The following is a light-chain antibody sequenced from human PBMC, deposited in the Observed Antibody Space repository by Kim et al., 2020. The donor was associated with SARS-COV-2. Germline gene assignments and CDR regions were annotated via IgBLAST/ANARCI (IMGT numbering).Light chain of an antibody. CDR2: KTS. J-gene: IGKJ1*01. V-gene: IGKV1-5*03. CDR3: QQYHTHST. CDR1: QNVNIW. Sequence: PASVGDTVTITCRASQNVNIWLAWYQQKPGQVPKRLSHKTSGLQRGVPSRFSGGGSGTDFTLTISSLQPDDFATYYCQQYHTHSTFGQGTKVDIK.